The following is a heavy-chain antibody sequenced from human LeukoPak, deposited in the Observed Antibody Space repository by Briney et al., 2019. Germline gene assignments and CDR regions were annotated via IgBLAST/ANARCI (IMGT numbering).Heavy chain of an antibody. V-gene: IGHV3-30*03. CDR1: GFNFSTYG. J-gene: IGHJ4*02. CDR2: ISSDGSNK. CDR3: ARDLRKGRYFDY. D-gene: IGHD3-10*01. Sequence: GGSLRLSCAASGFNFSTYGMHWVRQAPGKGLEWVALISSDGSNKDYADSVKGRFTISRDNSKNTLYVQMDSLRAEDTAVYYCARDLRKGRYFDYWGQGTLVTVSS.